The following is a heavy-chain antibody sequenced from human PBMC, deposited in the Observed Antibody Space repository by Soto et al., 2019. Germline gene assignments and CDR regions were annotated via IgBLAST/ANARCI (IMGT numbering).Heavy chain of an antibody. CDR3: ARMGDVPYYYYGMDV. J-gene: IGHJ6*02. CDR1: GYTFSTYG. D-gene: IGHD3-16*01. Sequence: QVQLVQSGAEVKKPVASVKVSCKASGYTFSTYGISWVRQAPGQGLEWMGWINGYNGNTNYAPKLQGRITMNTDTSTTTAYMELRSLRSDDTAVYYCARMGDVPYYYYGMDVWGQGTTVTVSS. V-gene: IGHV1-18*01. CDR2: INGYNGNT.